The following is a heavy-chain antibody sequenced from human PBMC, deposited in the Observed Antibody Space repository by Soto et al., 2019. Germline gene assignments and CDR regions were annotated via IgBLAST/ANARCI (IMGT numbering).Heavy chain of an antibody. J-gene: IGHJ4*02. CDR3: AADSGIGCGWRSLWY. V-gene: IGHV1-69*02. Sequence: QVQLVQSGAEMKKPGSSVKLSCKTSGGSFRSHTISWVRQAPGQGLEWMGRFTPILGMTNYAQRCQGRVSVTAVKATFTSYMDLGDLTSDDTAVCYCAADSGIGCGWRSLWYWGQGTLVSVSS. CDR1: GGSFRSHT. D-gene: IGHD6-19*01. CDR2: FTPILGMT.